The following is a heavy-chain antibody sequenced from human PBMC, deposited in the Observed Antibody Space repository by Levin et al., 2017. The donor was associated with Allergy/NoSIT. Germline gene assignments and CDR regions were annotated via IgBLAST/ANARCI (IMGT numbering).Heavy chain of an antibody. CDR2: FILILDKA. D-gene: IGHD1-26*01. CDR1: GDTFSRLS. Sequence: KISCKASGDTFSRLSISWVRQAPGQGLEWMGRFILILDKANYAPKFQGRVTISADRSTSTAYMEMTSLRSEDTAIYYCARDGTNYWGQGTLVTVSS. CDR3: ARDGTNY. J-gene: IGHJ4*02. V-gene: IGHV1-69*08.